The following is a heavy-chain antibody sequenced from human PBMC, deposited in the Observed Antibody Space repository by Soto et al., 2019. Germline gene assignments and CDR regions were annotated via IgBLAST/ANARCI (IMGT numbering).Heavy chain of an antibody. CDR1: GGSISSSSYF. CDR3: VRDDIGVGLDY. D-gene: IGHD1-26*01. CDR2: IYYSGST. J-gene: IGHJ4*02. Sequence: PETLSLTCIVSGGSISSSSYFWGWIRQPPGKGLEWIGSIYYSGSTYYNPSLKSRVTISVDTSKNQFSLKLSSVTAEDTAVYYCVRDDIGVGLDYWGLGTLVTVSS. V-gene: IGHV4-39*02.